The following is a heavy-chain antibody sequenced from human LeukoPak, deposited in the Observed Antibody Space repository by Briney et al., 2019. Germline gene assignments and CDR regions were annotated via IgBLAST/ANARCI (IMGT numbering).Heavy chain of an antibody. Sequence: SETLSLTCGVSGGSITTTNWWSWVRQFPGQGLQWIGEVSLEGVRNYNPSLKSRVTISIDRSKNQFSLILSSVTAADTAVYYCARAGVGATVLDWFDPWGQGTLVTVSS. CDR2: VSLEGVR. CDR3: ARAGVGATVLDWFDP. CDR1: GGSITTTNW. J-gene: IGHJ5*02. V-gene: IGHV4-4*02. D-gene: IGHD1-26*01.